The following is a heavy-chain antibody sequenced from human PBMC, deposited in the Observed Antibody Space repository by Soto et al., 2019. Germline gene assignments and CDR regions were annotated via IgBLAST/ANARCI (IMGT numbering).Heavy chain of an antibody. V-gene: IGHV3-7*03. CDR3: ARDEGGVGYYTGPYYYGMDV. CDR2: IKEDGSEK. J-gene: IGHJ6*02. Sequence: PRGSLLLSCTASVFAFTKYWMNWVRQAPGKGLESLANIKEDGSEKFYVDSVKGRFTISRDNAQNSVYLQMNSLRAEDTAVYYCARDEGGVGYYTGPYYYGMDVWGQGTTVTVSS. CDR1: VFAFTKYW. D-gene: IGHD3-3*01.